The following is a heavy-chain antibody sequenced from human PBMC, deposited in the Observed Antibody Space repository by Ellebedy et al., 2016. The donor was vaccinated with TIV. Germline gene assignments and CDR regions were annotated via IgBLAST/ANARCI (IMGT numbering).Heavy chain of an antibody. J-gene: IGHJ3*01. D-gene: IGHD3-22*01. CDR2: ISYDESQT. CDR1: GFTFRTYA. CDR3: ARSTMIVVGDGFDL. V-gene: IGHV3-30*04. Sequence: GESLKISCVASGFTFRTYAMHWVRQAPGKGLEWVAVISYDESQTYYAGSVKGRFTISRDNSRNTLYLQMSSLRLEDTAVYYCARSTMIVVGDGFDLWGQGTMVTVSS.